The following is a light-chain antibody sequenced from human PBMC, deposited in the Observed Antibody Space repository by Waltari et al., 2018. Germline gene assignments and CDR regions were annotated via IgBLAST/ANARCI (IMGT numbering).Light chain of an antibody. CDR2: GVS. Sequence: EIVLTQSPGTLPLSPGESATLSCRASQTVSSISLSWYQKKAGQAPRLRIYGVSSRATGIPDRFSGSGSGTDFTLTISRLEPEDFAVYYCQQYDSIVLTFGGGTKVEI. CDR3: QQYDSIVLT. CDR1: QTVSSIS. V-gene: IGKV3-20*01. J-gene: IGKJ4*01.